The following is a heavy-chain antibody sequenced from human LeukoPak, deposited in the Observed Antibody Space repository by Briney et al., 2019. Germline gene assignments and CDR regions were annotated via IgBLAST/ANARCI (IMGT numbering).Heavy chain of an antibody. CDR1: GFTVSSNY. CDR3: ARGRTAGWFDP. V-gene: IGHV3-66*02. Sequence: GGSLRLSCAASGFTVSSNYMSWVRQAPGKGLEWVSVIYSGGSTYYADSVKGRFTISRDNSKNTLYLQMNRLRAEDTAVYYCARGRTAGWFDPWGEGTLVTVSS. CDR2: IYSGGST. D-gene: IGHD1/OR15-1a*01. J-gene: IGHJ5*02.